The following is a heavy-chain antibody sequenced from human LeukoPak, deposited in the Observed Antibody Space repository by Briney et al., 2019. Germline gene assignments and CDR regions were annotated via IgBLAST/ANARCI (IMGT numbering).Heavy chain of an antibody. CDR3: ARVDYGSGSYFDY. CDR1: GVTVSSNY. Sequence: GGSLRLSCAASGVTVSSNYMSWVRRAPGKGLEWVSVIYSGGSTDYADSVKGRFAISRDNSKNMLYLQLNSLRAEDTAVYYCARVDYGSGSYFDYWGQGTLVTVSS. J-gene: IGHJ4*02. V-gene: IGHV3-53*01. CDR2: IYSGGST. D-gene: IGHD3-10*01.